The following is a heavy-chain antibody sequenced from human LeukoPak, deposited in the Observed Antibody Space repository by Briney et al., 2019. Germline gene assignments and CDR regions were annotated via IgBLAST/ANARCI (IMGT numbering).Heavy chain of an antibody. J-gene: IGHJ5*02. V-gene: IGHV3-21*01. Sequence: GGSLRLSCAASGFTFSSYDMTWVRQAPGRGLEWVSSISSSSSYIYYADSVKGRFTISRDNAKNSLYLQMNSLRAEDTAVYYCARINFDWSVRPWGQGTLVTVSS. D-gene: IGHD3-9*01. CDR3: ARINFDWSVRP. CDR2: ISSSSSYI. CDR1: GFTFSSYD.